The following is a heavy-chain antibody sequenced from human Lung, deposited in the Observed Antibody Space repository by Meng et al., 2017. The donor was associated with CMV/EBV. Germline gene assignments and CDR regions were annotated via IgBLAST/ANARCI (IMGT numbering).Heavy chain of an antibody. Sequence: GSLRLSCTVSGASMSSDYWSWIRQSPGKGLEWVASVYHMGNTNYNPSLKSRATISLDTSKSQFSLKLISVTGADTAIYYCAKGGGSWFGPWGQGILVTVSS. CDR1: GASMSSDY. J-gene: IGHJ5*02. V-gene: IGHV4-59*12. D-gene: IGHD3-16*01. CDR2: VYHMGNT. CDR3: AKGGGSWFGP.